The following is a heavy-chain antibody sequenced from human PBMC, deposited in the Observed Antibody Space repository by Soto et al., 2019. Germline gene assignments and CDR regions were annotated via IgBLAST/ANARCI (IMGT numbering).Heavy chain of an antibody. CDR1: GGSISSYY. CDR2: IYYSGST. D-gene: IGHD5-12*01. CDR3: AISPRTFSGYDYLYFDY. V-gene: IGHV4-59*01. J-gene: IGHJ4*02. Sequence: SETLSLTCTVSGGSISSYYWSWIRQPPGKGLEWIGYIYYSGSTNYNPSLKSRVTIPVDTSKNQFSLKLSSVTAADTAVYYCAISPRTFSGYDYLYFDYWGQGTLVTVSS.